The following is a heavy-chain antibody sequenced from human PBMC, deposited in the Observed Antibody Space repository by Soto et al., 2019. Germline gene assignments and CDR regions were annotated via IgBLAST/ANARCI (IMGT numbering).Heavy chain of an antibody. Sequence: SQTLSLTCAISGDSVSSNSAAWNWIRQSPSRGLEWLGRTYYRSKWYNDYAVSVKGRITINPDTSKNQFSLQLNSVTPEDTAVYYCAREPVYYDFWSGDPPSYYYGMDVWGQGTTVTVSS. D-gene: IGHD3-3*01. V-gene: IGHV6-1*01. CDR2: TYYRSKWYN. J-gene: IGHJ6*02. CDR1: GDSVSSNSAA. CDR3: AREPVYYDFWSGDPPSYYYGMDV.